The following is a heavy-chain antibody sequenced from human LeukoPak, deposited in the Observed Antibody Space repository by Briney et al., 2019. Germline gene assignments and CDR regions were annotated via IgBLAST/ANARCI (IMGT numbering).Heavy chain of an antibody. Sequence: SETLSLTCTVSGGSISSDSYYWSWIRQPPGKGLEWIGYIYYSGSTNYNPSLKSRVTISVDTSKNQFSLKLSSVTAADTAVYYCARDRGSGWYGGVDYWGQGTLVTVSS. CDR2: IYYSGST. V-gene: IGHV4-61*01. J-gene: IGHJ4*02. D-gene: IGHD6-19*01. CDR3: ARDRGSGWYGGVDY. CDR1: GGSISSDSYY.